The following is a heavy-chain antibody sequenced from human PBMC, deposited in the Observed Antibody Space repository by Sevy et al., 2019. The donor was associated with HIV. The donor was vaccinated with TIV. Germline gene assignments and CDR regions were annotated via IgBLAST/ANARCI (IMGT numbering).Heavy chain of an antibody. Sequence: QSQTLSLTCAISGDSVSSNSAAWNWIRQSPSRGLEWLGRTCYRSKWYNDYAVSVKSRITINPDTSKNQFSLQLNSVTPEDTAVYYCARNPPYCSSTSCHFDYWGQGTLVTVSS. CDR1: GDSVSSNSAA. V-gene: IGHV6-1*01. CDR2: TCYRSKWYN. D-gene: IGHD2-2*01. CDR3: ARNPPYCSSTSCHFDY. J-gene: IGHJ4*02.